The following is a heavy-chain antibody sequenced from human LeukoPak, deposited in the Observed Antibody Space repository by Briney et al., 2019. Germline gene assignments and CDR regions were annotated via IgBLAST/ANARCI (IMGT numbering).Heavy chain of an antibody. V-gene: IGHV3-21*01. CDR1: GFTFSSYS. Sequence: PGGSLRLSCAASGFTFSSYSMNWVRQAPGKGLEWVSSISSSSSYIYYADSVKGRFTISRDNAKNSLYLQMNSLRAEDTAVYYCARDSPPTRGSSSSVPYYYYMDVWGKGTTVTVSS. D-gene: IGHD6-6*01. J-gene: IGHJ6*03. CDR2: ISSSSSYI. CDR3: ARDSPPTRGSSSSVPYYYYMDV.